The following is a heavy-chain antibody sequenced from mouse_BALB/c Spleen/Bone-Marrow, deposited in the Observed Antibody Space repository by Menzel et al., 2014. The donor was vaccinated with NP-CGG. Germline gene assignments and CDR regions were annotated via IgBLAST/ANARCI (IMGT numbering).Heavy chain of an antibody. CDR1: GYSFPSYW. CDR3: TRRTAVLDY. D-gene: IGHD4-1*01. Sequence: VQLQQSGTELARPGASVKMSCKASGYSFPSYWMHWVKQRPGQGLERIGAIYPGNSDTNYNQNFKGKAKLTAVTSANTAYMELSSLTNEDSAVYYCTRRTAVLDYWGQGTTLTVSS. V-gene: IGHV1-5*01. CDR2: IYPGNSDT. J-gene: IGHJ2*01.